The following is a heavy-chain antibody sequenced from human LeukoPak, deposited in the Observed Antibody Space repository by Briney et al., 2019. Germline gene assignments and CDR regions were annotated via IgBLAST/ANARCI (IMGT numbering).Heavy chain of an antibody. Sequence: GGSLRLSCAASGFTFSSYWMHWVRQAPGKGLVWVSRINSDGSSTYYADSVKGRFTISRDNSKNTLYLQMNSLRAEDTAVYYCAKAAEGYYFDYWGQGTLVTVSS. CDR3: AKAAEGYYFDY. CDR1: GFTFSSYW. J-gene: IGHJ4*02. V-gene: IGHV3-74*01. D-gene: IGHD6-13*01. CDR2: INSDGSST.